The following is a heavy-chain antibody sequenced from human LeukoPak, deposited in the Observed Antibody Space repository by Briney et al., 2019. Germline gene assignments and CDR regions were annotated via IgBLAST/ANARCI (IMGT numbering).Heavy chain of an antibody. V-gene: IGHV4-61*09. CDR3: ARGQEGCSNTRCYYYYYYMDI. CDR2: IYSSGST. CDR1: GGSISSGSYY. J-gene: IGHJ6*03. D-gene: IGHD2-2*01. Sequence: SQTLSLTCTVSGGSISSGSYYWNWIRQPAGKGLEWIGHIYSSGSTNYNPSLKSRVTISLDTSKNQFSLKLNSVTAADTAVYYCARGQEGCSNTRCYYYYYYMDIWGKGTTVTISS.